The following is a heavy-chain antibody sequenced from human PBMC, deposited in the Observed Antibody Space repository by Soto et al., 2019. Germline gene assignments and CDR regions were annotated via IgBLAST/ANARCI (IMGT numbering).Heavy chain of an antibody. V-gene: IGHV4-39*01. J-gene: IGHJ4*02. CDR3: ASLNDYGDTGDY. D-gene: IGHD4-17*01. Sequence: SETLSLTCTVSGGSISSSSYYWGWIRQPPGKGLEWIGSIYYSGSTYYNPSLKSRVTISVDTSKNQFSLKLSSVTAADTAVYYCASLNDYGDTGDYWGQGTLVTVSS. CDR1: GGSISSSSYY. CDR2: IYYSGST.